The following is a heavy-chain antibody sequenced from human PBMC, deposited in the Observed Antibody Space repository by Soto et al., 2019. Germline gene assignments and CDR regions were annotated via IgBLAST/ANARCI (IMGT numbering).Heavy chain of an antibody. D-gene: IGHD3-22*01. CDR2: IIPIFGTA. CDR3: ALRITMIVVYYGMDV. Sequence: SVKASCKASGGTFSSYAISWVRQAPGQGLEWMGGIIPIFGTANYAQKFQGRVTITADESTSTAYMELSSLRSEDTAVYYCALRITMIVVYYGMDVWGQGTTVTVSS. J-gene: IGHJ6*02. V-gene: IGHV1-69*13. CDR1: GGTFSSYA.